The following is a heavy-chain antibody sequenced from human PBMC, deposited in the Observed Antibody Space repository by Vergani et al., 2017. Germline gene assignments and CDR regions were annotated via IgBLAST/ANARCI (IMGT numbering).Heavy chain of an antibody. CDR3: ARDLHSGSGRAVDAFDI. CDR1: GFTFSNAW. CDR2: IKSKTDGGTT. J-gene: IGHJ3*02. V-gene: IGHV3-15*01. D-gene: IGHD6-19*01. Sequence: EVQLVESGGGLVKPGGSLRLSCAASGFTFSNAWMSWVRQAPGKGLEWVGRIKSKTDGGTTDYAAPVKGRFTISRDDSKNTLYLQMNSLRAEDTAVYYCARDLHSGSGRAVDAFDIWGQGTMVTVSS.